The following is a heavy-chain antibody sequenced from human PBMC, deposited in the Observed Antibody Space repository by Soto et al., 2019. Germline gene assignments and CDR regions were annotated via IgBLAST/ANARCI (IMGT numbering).Heavy chain of an antibody. CDR2: MYYSGST. J-gene: IGHJ6*02. V-gene: IGHV4-59*01. CDR3: ARLLKAAGTYYYYYYGMHV. D-gene: IGHD6-13*01. Sequence: SETLSLTCTLSGGSISSYYWGWIRQPPGKGLEWVGYMYYSGSTSYTPSLKSRVTTSVPTSKPQFSLKLSSLTAADTAVYYCARLLKAAGTYYYYYYGMHVWGQGTTVTVS. CDR1: GGSISSYY.